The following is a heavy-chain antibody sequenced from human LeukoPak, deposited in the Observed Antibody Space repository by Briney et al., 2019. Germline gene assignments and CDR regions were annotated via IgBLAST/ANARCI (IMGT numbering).Heavy chain of an antibody. CDR2: ISGSGGNT. Sequence: GGSLRLSCAASGFTFTNYAMSWVRQAPGKGLDWVSTISGSGGNTYYSDSVKGRFTISRDNSKITLYLQMNSLRAEDTAVYYCAKEKVAARPDYYYYMDVWGKGTTVTVSS. CDR3: AKEKVAARPDYYYYMDV. CDR1: GFTFTNYA. J-gene: IGHJ6*03. D-gene: IGHD6-6*01. V-gene: IGHV3-23*01.